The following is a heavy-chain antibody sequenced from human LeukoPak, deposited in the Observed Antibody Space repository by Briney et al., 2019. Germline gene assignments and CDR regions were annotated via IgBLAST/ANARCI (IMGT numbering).Heavy chain of an antibody. CDR1: GFTFSSYG. J-gene: IGHJ4*02. CDR2: ISYDGSNK. CDR3: ARDYQWLFFDY. D-gene: IGHD6-19*01. V-gene: IGHV3-30*03. Sequence: PGRSLRLSCAASGFTFSSYGMHWVRQAPGKGLEWVTVISYDGSNKYYADSVKGRFTISRDNSKSTLYLQMNSLRAEDTAVYYCARDYQWLFFDYWGQGTLVTVSS.